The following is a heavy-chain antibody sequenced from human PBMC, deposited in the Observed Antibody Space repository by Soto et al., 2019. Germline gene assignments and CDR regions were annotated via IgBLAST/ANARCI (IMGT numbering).Heavy chain of an antibody. V-gene: IGHV3-23*01. D-gene: IGHD2-15*01. CDR2: ISCDGGST. J-gene: IGHJ5*02. Sequence: AGGSLRLSCAASGFTFSSYAMSWVRQAPGKGLEWVSRISCDGGSTYYADSVKGRFTISRDNTKNSLYLQMNSLRTEDTALYYCAKGGLRSGAPFDPWGQGTLVTVSS. CDR1: GFTFSSYA. CDR3: AKGGLRSGAPFDP.